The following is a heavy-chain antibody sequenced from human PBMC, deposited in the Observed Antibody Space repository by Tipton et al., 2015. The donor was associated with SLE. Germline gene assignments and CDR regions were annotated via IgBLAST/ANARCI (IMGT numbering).Heavy chain of an antibody. J-gene: IGHJ4*02. D-gene: IGHD2-15*01. CDR2: IRHDGADK. V-gene: IGHV3-30*02. CDR3: AKRGSISIDH. CDR1: GFTFGYYG. Sequence: SLRLSCTGSGFTFGYYGFHWVRQAPGTGLEWLSFIRHDGADKYYADSVKGRFTIARDNAKKAVFLEMNSLRTEDTAVYYCAKRGSISIDHWGQGALVTVSS.